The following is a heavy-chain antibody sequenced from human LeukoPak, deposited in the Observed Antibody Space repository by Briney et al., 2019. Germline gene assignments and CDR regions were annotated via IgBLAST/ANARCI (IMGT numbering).Heavy chain of an antibody. V-gene: IGHV5-10-1*04. CDR3: ARHVDGTGLDY. J-gene: IGHJ4*02. Sequence: GESLRLSCQGSGYRLTSCWISWVHQLPGNGLEWMGRIDPADSYINYSPSFQGQVTFSAEKSISTAYLQWSSLNASDTAMYYCARHVDGTGLDYWGQGTLVTVSS. CDR2: IDPADSYI. D-gene: IGHD6-19*01. CDR1: GYRLTSCW.